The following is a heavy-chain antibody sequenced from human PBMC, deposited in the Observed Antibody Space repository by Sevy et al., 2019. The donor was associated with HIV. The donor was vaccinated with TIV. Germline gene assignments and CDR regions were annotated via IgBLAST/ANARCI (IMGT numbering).Heavy chain of an antibody. J-gene: IGHJ4*02. CDR1: GFTVSSIY. D-gene: IGHD6-13*01. Sequence: AGSLRLSCAASGFTVSSIYMSWVRQAPGKELEWVSVIYSGGSTYYADSVKGRFTISRDNSKNTLYLQMNSLRAEDTAVYYCASGYSSNGAFDHWGQGTLVTVSS. V-gene: IGHV3-53*01. CDR3: ASGYSSNGAFDH. CDR2: IYSGGST.